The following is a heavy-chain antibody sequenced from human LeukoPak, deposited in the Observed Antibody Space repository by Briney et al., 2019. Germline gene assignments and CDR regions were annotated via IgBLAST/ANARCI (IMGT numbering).Heavy chain of an antibody. CDR1: GGSISSGDYY. CDR3: ARDKSITMVRGVISYGMDV. D-gene: IGHD3-10*01. V-gene: IGHV4-30-4*01. Sequence: SETLSLTCTVSGGSISSGDYYWSWHRQPPGKGLEWIEYIYYSGSTYYNPSLKSRVTISVDTSKNQFSLKLSSVTAADTAVYYCARDKSITMVRGVISYGMDVWGQGTTVTVSS. CDR2: IYYSGST. J-gene: IGHJ6*02.